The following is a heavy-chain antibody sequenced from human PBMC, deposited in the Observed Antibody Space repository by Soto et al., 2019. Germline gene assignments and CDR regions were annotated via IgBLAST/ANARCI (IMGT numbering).Heavy chain of an antibody. V-gene: IGHV3-30-3*01. J-gene: IGHJ4*02. D-gene: IGHD4-17*01. CDR3: ARDKAVTTYYFDY. Sequence: SLRLSCAASGFTFSSYAMHWVRQAPGKGLEWVAVISYDGSNKYYADSVKGRFTISRDNSKNTLYLQMNSLRAEDTAVYYCARDKAVTTYYFDYWGQGTLVTVSS. CDR2: ISYDGSNK. CDR1: GFTFSSYA.